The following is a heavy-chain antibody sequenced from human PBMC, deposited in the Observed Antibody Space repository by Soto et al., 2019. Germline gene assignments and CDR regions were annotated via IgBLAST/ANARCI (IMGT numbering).Heavy chain of an antibody. CDR3: ARGRGRDGYNFLDY. CDR1: GFTFSSYA. J-gene: IGHJ4*02. D-gene: IGHD5-12*01. V-gene: IGHV3-30-3*01. Sequence: LRLSCAASGFTFSSYAMHWVRQAPGKGLEWVAVISYDGSNKYYADSVKGRFTISRDNSKNTLYLQMNSLRAEDTAVYYCARGRGRDGYNFLDYWGQGTLVTV. CDR2: ISYDGSNK.